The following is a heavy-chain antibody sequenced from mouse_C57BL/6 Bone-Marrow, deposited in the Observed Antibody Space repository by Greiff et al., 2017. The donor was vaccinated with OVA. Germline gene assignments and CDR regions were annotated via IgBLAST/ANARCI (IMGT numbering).Heavy chain of an antibody. V-gene: IGHV1-18*01. D-gene: IGHD2-4*01. CDR3: AREGAYDYGGFAY. Sequence: EVKLQESGPELVKPGASVKIPCKASGYTFTDYNMDWVKQSHGKSLEWIGDINPNNGGTIYNQKFKGKATLTVDKSSSTAYMELRSLTSEDTAVYYCAREGAYDYGGFAYWGQGTLVTVSA. J-gene: IGHJ3*01. CDR1: GYTFTDYN. CDR2: INPNNGGT.